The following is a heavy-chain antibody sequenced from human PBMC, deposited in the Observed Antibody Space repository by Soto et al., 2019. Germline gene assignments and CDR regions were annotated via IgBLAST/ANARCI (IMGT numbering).Heavy chain of an antibody. CDR3: ATVARDIVVVPAARDEYYYYYYMDV. Sequence: VASVKVSCKVSGYTLTELSMHWVRQAPGKGLEWMGGFDPEDGETIYAQKFQGRVTMTEDTSTDTAYMELSSLRSEDTAVYYCATVARDIVVVPAARDEYYYYYYMDVWGKGTTVTVSS. CDR2: FDPEDGET. CDR1: GYTLTELS. D-gene: IGHD2-2*01. V-gene: IGHV1-24*01. J-gene: IGHJ6*03.